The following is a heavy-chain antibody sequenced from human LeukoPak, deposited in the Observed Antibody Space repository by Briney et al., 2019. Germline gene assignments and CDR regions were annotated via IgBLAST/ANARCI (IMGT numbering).Heavy chain of an antibody. CDR1: GYSFTSYW. Sequence: GESLKISCKGSGYSFTSYWIGWVRQMPGKGLEWMGIIYPGDSDTRYSPSFQGQVTISADKSISTAYLQWSSLKASDTAMYYCATSGRRDGYNYGDAFDIWGQGTWSPSLQ. CDR3: ATSGRRDGYNYGDAFDI. CDR2: IYPGDSDT. D-gene: IGHD5-24*01. J-gene: IGHJ3*02. V-gene: IGHV5-51*01.